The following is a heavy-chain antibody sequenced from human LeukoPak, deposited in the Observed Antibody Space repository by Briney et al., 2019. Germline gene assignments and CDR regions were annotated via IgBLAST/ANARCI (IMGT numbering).Heavy chain of an antibody. CDR1: GYTFSLYY. CDR3: ARSASYEAPFDY. J-gene: IGHJ4*02. V-gene: IGHV1-46*01. Sequence: ASVKVSCKASGYTFSLYYMHWVRQAPEQGLQWMGTVKPSGSSSNFAQNFQGRVTLTKDTSTSTLYMELSSLRSEDTAVYYCARSASYEAPFDYWGQGTLDTVSS. CDR2: VKPSGSSS. D-gene: IGHD5-18*01.